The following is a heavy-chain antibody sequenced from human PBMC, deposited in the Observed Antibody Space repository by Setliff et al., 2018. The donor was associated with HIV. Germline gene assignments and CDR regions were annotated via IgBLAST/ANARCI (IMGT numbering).Heavy chain of an antibody. D-gene: IGHD3-10*01. Sequence: SETLSLTCSVSGASISSNSYYWGWIRQPPGKGLEWVGSIYYNGNTFYNQSLQSRVTISVDTSKNQFSLELRSVTAADTALYYCAPRHHKYGFLWGQGTLVTVSS. J-gene: IGHJ4*02. CDR1: GASISSNSYY. CDR2: IYYNGNT. CDR3: APRHHKYGFL. V-gene: IGHV4-39*07.